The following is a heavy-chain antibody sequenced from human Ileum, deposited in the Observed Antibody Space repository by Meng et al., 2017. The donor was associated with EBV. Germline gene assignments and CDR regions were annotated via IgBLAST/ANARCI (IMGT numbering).Heavy chain of an antibody. CDR1: GDSISNEHW. V-gene: IGHV4-4*02. CDR2: IHHTRGP. CDR3: ASNGAFSLDH. D-gene: IGHD2-8*01. Sequence: QVPLQDAGPGLVGPSGTLSLACRVSGDSISNEHWWSWVRQSPGKGLEWIGEIHHTRGPNYNPSLKSRVIISVDKSNNHFSLRLSAVTAADTAVYYCASNGAFSLDHWGQGTLVTVSS. J-gene: IGHJ4*02.